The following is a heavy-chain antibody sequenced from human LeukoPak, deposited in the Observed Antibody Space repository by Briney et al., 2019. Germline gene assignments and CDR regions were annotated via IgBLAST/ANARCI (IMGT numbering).Heavy chain of an antibody. Sequence: PGGSLRLSCAPSGFTFSDYYMSWIRQAPGKGLEWVSYISSSGSTIYYADSVKGRFTISRDNAKNSLYLQMNSLRAEDTAVYYCARVIADDDAFDIWGQGTMVTVSS. J-gene: IGHJ3*02. V-gene: IGHV3-11*04. CDR1: GFTFSDYY. CDR2: ISSSGSTI. D-gene: IGHD2-21*01. CDR3: ARVIADDDAFDI.